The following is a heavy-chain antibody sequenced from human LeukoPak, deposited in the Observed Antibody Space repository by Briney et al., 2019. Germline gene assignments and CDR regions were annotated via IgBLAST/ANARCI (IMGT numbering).Heavy chain of an antibody. Sequence: GASVKVSCKASGYTFTSYAMNWVRQAPGQGLEWMGWINTNTGNPTYAQGFTGRFVFSLDTSVSTAYLQISSLKAEDTAVYYCAREGLLDYYDSSGYFGYWGQGTLVTVSS. CDR1: GYTFTSYA. D-gene: IGHD3-22*01. CDR2: INTNTGNP. CDR3: AREGLLDYYDSSGYFGY. J-gene: IGHJ4*02. V-gene: IGHV7-4-1*02.